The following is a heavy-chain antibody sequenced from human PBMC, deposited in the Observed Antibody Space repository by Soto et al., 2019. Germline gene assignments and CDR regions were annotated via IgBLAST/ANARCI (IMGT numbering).Heavy chain of an antibody. D-gene: IGHD5-12*01. CDR1: GYTFTSYA. Sequence: ASVKVSCKASGYTFTSYARQWVRQAPGQRLEWIGWIVVGSGNTNYAQKFQERVSITRDMSTRTAYMELSSLRSEDTAVYYCAAGVTYDGNFDIWGQGTIVTVSS. V-gene: IGHV1-58*02. CDR2: IVVGSGNT. J-gene: IGHJ3*02. CDR3: AAGVTYDGNFDI.